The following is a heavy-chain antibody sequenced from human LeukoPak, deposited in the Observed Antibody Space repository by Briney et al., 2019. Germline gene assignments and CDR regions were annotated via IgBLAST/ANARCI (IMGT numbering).Heavy chain of an antibody. CDR2: IYYSGRI. V-gene: IGHV4-59*01. D-gene: IGHD2-2*01. CDR3: ARSSANWYPNYMDV. CDR1: GDSITSYY. Sequence: SETLSLTCTVSGDSITSYYWSWIRQPPGKGLEWIAYIYYSGRIKYNPSLNSRATISLDTSKNQVSLRLSAVTAADTATYYCARSSANWYPNYMDVWGKGATLTVSS. J-gene: IGHJ6*03.